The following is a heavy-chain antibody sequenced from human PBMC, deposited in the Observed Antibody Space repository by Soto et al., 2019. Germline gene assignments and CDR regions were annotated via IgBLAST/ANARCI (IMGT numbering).Heavy chain of an antibody. V-gene: IGHV1-2*02. Sequence: ASVKVSCKASGYTFTGYYMHWVRQAPGQGLEWMGWINPNSGGTNYAQKFQGRVTMTRDTSISTAYMELSRLRSDDTAVYYCASRVGYCSGGSCSPKPSDYCGPGTFVTLS. D-gene: IGHD2-15*01. CDR3: ASRVGYCSGGSCSPKPSDY. J-gene: IGHJ4*02. CDR2: INPNSGGT. CDR1: GYTFTGYY.